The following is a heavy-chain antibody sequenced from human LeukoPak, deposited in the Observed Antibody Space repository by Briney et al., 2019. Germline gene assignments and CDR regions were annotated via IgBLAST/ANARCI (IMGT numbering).Heavy chain of an antibody. CDR2: SHYSGST. Sequence: SGTLSLTCTVSGGSISTYHWAWIRQPPGKGLEWIGYSHYSGSTNYNPSLKSRVTISVDTSKNQFSLKLSSVTAADTAVYYCARLLTGSSSWHIDYWGQGTLVTVSS. D-gene: IGHD6-13*01. CDR1: GGSISTYH. CDR3: ARLLTGSSSWHIDY. J-gene: IGHJ4*02. V-gene: IGHV4-59*08.